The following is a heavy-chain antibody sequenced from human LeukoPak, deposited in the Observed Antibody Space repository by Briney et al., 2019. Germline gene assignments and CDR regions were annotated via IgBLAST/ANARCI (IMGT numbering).Heavy chain of an antibody. J-gene: IGHJ4*02. Sequence: PGGSLRLSCAASGFTFSSYAMSWVRQAPGKGLEWVSAISGSGSSTYYADSVKGRFTISRDNSKNTLYLQMNSLRAEDTAVYYCAKSGPYCSSTSCNYFDYWGQGTLVTVSS. CDR1: GFTFSSYA. CDR3: AKSGPYCSSTSCNYFDY. CDR2: ISGSGSST. D-gene: IGHD2-2*01. V-gene: IGHV3-23*01.